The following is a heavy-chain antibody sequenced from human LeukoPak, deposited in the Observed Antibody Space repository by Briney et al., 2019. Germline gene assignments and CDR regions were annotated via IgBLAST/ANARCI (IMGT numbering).Heavy chain of an antibody. V-gene: IGHV1-69*04. CDR3: ARGPTAACHFDF. CDR2: IIPILGIA. J-gene: IGHJ4*02. D-gene: IGHD6-13*01. Sequence: SVKVSCKASGGTFSSYAISWVRQAPGQGLEWMGRIIPILGIANYAQKFQGRVTITADKSTSTAYMELSSLRSEDTAVYYCARGPTAACHFDFWGQGTLVTVSS. CDR1: GGTFSSYA.